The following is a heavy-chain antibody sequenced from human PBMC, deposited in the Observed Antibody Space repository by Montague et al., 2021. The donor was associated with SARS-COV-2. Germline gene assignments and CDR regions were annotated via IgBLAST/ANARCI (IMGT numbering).Heavy chain of an antibody. CDR3: VRGIEAAGSYDY. Sequence: CAISGDSVSSHSATWNWIRQSPSRGLEWLGRTYYRSMWKSDYARSVKSRIAINPDTSKNQFSLQLSSVTPEDTGLYYCVRGIEAAGSYDYWGQGTLVTVSS. CDR1: GDSVSSHSAT. V-gene: IGHV6-1*01. CDR2: TYYRSMWKS. J-gene: IGHJ4*02. D-gene: IGHD6-13*01.